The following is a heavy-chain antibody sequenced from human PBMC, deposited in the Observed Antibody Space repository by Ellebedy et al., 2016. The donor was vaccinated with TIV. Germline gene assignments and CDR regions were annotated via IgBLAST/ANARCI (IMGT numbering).Heavy chain of an antibody. CDR1: GGSFSGHY. CDR3: ARDGLNDREDDAFAI. J-gene: IGHJ3*02. D-gene: IGHD1-1*01. Sequence: SETLSLTXAVYGGSFSGHYWSWIRQSPGKGLEWIGEVNFSGSTNYNPSLKSRVTISVDTSKNQFSLQLNSVTPEDTAVYYCARDGLNDREDDAFAIWGQGTMVTVSS. CDR2: VNFSGST. V-gene: IGHV4-34*01.